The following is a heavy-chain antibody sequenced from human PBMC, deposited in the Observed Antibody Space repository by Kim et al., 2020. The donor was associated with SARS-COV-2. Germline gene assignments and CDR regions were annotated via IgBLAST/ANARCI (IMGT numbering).Heavy chain of an antibody. D-gene: IGHD2-2*01. V-gene: IGHV3-23*03. CDR1: GFVFSSYS. CDR3: AAEYTSFGQPHYSF. J-gene: IGHJ4*01. Sequence: GGSLRLSCAASGFVFSSYSMSWVRQTPGKGLEWVALIRPGGLPTYLDSLQGRFVVSRDNSKSSLHLQMNTLTAEDSARYFCAAEYTSFGQPHYSFWGQGVLVTVSS. CDR2: IRPGGLP.